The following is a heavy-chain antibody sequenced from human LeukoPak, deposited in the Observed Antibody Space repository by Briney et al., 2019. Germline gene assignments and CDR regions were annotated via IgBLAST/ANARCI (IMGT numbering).Heavy chain of an antibody. J-gene: IGHJ4*02. CDR2: IYHSGST. CDR1: GGSISSSNW. D-gene: IGHD3-9*01. Sequence: PSGTLSLTCAVSGGSISSSNWWSWVRQPPGKGLEWIGEIYHSGSTNYNPSLKSRVTISVDKSKNQFSLKLSSVTAADTAVYYCASSLYDILTGYSNFDYWGQGTLVTVSS. V-gene: IGHV4-4*02. CDR3: ASSLYDILTGYSNFDY.